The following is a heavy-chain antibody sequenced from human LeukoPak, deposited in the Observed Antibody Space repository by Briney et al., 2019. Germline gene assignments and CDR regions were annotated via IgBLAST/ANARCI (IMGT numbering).Heavy chain of an antibody. CDR2: ISYDGSTK. CDR1: GFTFSSYS. Sequence: PGGSLRLSCAASGFTFSSYSLHWVRQAPGKGLEWVAVISYDGSTKYYADSVKGRFTISRDNSKNTLYLQMNSLRAEDTAVYYCARSSGFLYFDYWGQGTLVTVSS. V-gene: IGHV3-30-3*01. CDR3: ARSSGFLYFDY. D-gene: IGHD6-19*01. J-gene: IGHJ4*02.